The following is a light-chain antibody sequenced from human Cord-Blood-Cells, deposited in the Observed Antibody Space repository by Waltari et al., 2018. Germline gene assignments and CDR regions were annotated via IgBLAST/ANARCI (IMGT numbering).Light chain of an antibody. V-gene: IGLV2-11*01. CDR2: DVS. Sequence: SGLTQPRSVSGSPGRSVTISCTGTSSDVGGYNYVSWYQQHPGKAPKLMIYDVSKRPSGVPDRFSGSKSGNTASLTISGLQAEDEADYYCCSYAGSYTYVFGTGTKVTVL. J-gene: IGLJ1*01. CDR3: CSYAGSYTYV. CDR1: SSDVGGYNY.